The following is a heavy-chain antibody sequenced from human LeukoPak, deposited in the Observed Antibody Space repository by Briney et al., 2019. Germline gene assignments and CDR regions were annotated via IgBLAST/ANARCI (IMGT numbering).Heavy chain of an antibody. V-gene: IGHV4-59*01. Sequence: PSETLSLTCSVSGDSMSNYSWSWIRQSPEKGLEWIGYVYDSGSTNYNPSLKSRVTISVDTSKNQFSLKLSSVTAADTAVYYCASTLPKPPYYFDYWGQGTLVTVSS. CDR2: VYDSGST. D-gene: IGHD1-26*01. J-gene: IGHJ4*02. CDR1: GDSMSNYS. CDR3: ASTLPKPPYYFDY.